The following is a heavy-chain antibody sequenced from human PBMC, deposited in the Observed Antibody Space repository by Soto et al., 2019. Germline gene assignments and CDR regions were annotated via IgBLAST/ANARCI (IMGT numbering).Heavy chain of an antibody. CDR2: IGSDGRNT. V-gene: IGHV3-64*01. D-gene: IGHD2-2*01. Sequence: QLVESGGGLVQPGGSLRLSCAASGFPFSHYAMQWVRQAPGKGLEYVSAIGSDGRNTYYENSVRGRFTISRDNSKNTLYLHMGSLRAEDMAVYYCARVGCGTRCSDYLYYYMDVWGQGTTITVSS. CDR1: GFPFSHYA. J-gene: IGHJ6*03. CDR3: ARVGCGTRCSDYLYYYMDV.